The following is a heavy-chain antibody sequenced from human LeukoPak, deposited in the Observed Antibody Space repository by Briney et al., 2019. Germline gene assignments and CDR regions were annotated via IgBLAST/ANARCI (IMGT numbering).Heavy chain of an antibody. Sequence: PGGSLRLSCAASGFTFSNYAMSWVRQAPGKGLEWVSAISGSGGDTYYADSVKGRFTISRDNSKNTLYLHMSSLRAEDTAVYYCAKRYNTLTSYYSHCDYWGQGTLVTVSS. J-gene: IGHJ4*02. V-gene: IGHV3-23*01. D-gene: IGHD3-9*01. CDR2: ISGSGGDT. CDR3: AKRYNTLTSYYSHCDY. CDR1: GFTFSNYA.